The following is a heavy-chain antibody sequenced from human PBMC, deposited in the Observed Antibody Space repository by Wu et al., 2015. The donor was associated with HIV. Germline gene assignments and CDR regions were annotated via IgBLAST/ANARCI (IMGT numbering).Heavy chain of an antibody. CDR2: TNPNSGGT. J-gene: IGHJ6*02. Sequence: QLQLVQSGAEVKKPGASVKVSCKASGYTFTGYYMHWLRQAPGQGLEWMGWTNPNSGGTNYAQKFQGRVTLTRDTSITTAYMEMSGLRSDDTAVYYCARNTDSVATSLYSLGVWGQGTTVTVSS. CDR1: GYTFTGYY. CDR3: ARNTDSVATSLYSLGV. V-gene: IGHV1-2*02. D-gene: IGHD5-12*01.